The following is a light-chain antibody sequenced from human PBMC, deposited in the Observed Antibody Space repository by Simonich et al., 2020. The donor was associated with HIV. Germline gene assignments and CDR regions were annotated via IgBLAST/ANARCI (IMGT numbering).Light chain of an antibody. CDR1: SSDVGGYKY. CDR2: DVT. CDR3: CSYAGTYSVL. J-gene: IGLJ3*02. V-gene: IGLV2-11*01. Sequence: QSALTQPASVSGSPGQSITISCTGTSSDVGGYKYVSWYQQHPGQAPKLMIYDVTKRPSGVPDRFFGSKSGNTASLTISGLQAEDETVYYCCSYAGTYSVLFGGGTKLTVL.